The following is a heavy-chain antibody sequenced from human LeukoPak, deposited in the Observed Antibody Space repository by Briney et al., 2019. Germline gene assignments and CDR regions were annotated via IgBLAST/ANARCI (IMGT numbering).Heavy chain of an antibody. CDR1: GGSISSYY. D-gene: IGHD3-22*01. CDR3: ARGSFGYSNWFDP. CDR2: IYSRGST. J-gene: IGHJ5*02. V-gene: IGHV4-4*07. Sequence: PSETLSLTCTVSGGSISSYYWSWIRQPAGKGLEWIGRIYSRGSTNYNPSLKSRVTLSVDTSKNQFSLKLTSVTAADTAVYYCARGSFGYSNWFDPWGQGTLVTVSS.